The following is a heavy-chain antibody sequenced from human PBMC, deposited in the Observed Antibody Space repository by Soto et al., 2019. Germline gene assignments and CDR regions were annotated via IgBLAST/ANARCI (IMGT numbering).Heavy chain of an antibody. Sequence: RGGLRGSYERSGINADSGALCRVPPAPGKGLEWVAVISYDGSNKYYADSVKGRFTISRDNSKNTLYLQMNSLRAEDTAVYYCAISFYCHSTESFVYWGPAPLVTVS. CDR3: AISFYCHSTESFVY. V-gene: IGHV3-30-3*02. CDR1: GINADSGA. D-gene: IGHD3-22*01. CDR2: ISYDGSNK. J-gene: IGHJ4*02.